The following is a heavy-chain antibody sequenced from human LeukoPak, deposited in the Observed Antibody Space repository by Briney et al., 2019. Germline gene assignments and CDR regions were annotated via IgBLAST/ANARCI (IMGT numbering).Heavy chain of an antibody. CDR2: ISGSGGST. CDR1: GFTFSSYA. Sequence: GGSLRLSCAASGFTFSSYAMSWVRQAPGKGLEWVSAISGSGGSTYYADSVKGRFTISRDNSKNTLYLQMNSLRAGDTAVYYCAKEAGAPRWYNRKQKYYFDYWGQGTLVTVSS. V-gene: IGHV3-23*01. J-gene: IGHJ4*02. CDR3: AKEAGAPRWYNRKQKYYFDY. D-gene: IGHD1-1*01.